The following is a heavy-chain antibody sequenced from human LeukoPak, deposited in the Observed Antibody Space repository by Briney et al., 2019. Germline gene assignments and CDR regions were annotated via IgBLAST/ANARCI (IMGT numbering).Heavy chain of an antibody. CDR1: GGSISSSSYY. Sequence: SETLSLTCTVSGGSISSSSYYWSWIRQPPGKGLEWIGEINHSGSTNYNPSLKSRVTISVDTSKNQFSLKLSSVTAADTAVYYCARGPGYCSGGSCYGFGDYWGQGTLVTVSS. CDR3: ARGPGYCSGGSCYGFGDY. J-gene: IGHJ4*02. D-gene: IGHD2-15*01. CDR2: INHSGST. V-gene: IGHV4-39*07.